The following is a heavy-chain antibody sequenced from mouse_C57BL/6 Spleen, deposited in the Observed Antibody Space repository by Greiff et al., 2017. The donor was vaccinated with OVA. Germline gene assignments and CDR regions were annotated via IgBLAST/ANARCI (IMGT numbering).Heavy chain of an antibody. CDR3: ARRDEPLYFDY. CDR1: GYTFTSYW. Sequence: QVHVKQPGTELVKPGASVKLSCKASGYTFTSYWMHWVKQRPGQGLEWIGNINPSNGGTNYNEKFKSKATLTVDKSSSTAYMQLSSLTSEDSAVYYCARRDEPLYFDYWGQGTTLTVSS. J-gene: IGHJ2*01. CDR2: INPSNGGT. V-gene: IGHV1-53*01.